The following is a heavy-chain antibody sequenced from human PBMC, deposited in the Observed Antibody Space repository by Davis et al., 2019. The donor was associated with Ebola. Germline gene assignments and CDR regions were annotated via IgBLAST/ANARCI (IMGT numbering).Heavy chain of an antibody. J-gene: IGHJ6*02. Sequence: GGSLRLSCAASGFTFSSYAMHWVRQAPGKGLEWVAVISYDGSNKYYADSVKGRFTISRDNSKNTLYLQMNSLRAEDTAQYYCAMRAVGAAGYYQFYYGLDVWGRGTTVIVSS. CDR2: ISYDGSNK. CDR3: AMRAVGAAGYYQFYYGLDV. CDR1: GFTFSSYA. D-gene: IGHD1-26*01. V-gene: IGHV3-30-3*01.